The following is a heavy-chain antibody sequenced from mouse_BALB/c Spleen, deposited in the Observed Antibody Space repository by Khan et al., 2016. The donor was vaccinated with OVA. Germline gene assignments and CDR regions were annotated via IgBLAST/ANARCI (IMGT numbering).Heavy chain of an antibody. J-gene: IGHJ1*01. D-gene: IGHD1-1*01. CDR3: ARHSYYYGSNSYWFFAV. Sequence: QIQLVQSGPELVKPGASVKMSCKASGYTFTDYVINWVKQSTGQGLEWFGEIYPGSGRTNYNEKFKGKATLTADKSSNTAYMQLSSLTSEDSAVYFCARHSYYYGSNSYWFFAVWGAGTTVTVSS. V-gene: IGHV1-77*01. CDR1: GYTFTDYV. CDR2: IYPGSGRT.